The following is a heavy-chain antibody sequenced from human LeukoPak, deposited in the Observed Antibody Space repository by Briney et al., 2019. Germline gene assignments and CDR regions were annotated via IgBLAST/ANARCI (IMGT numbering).Heavy chain of an antibody. D-gene: IGHD3-10*01. J-gene: IGHJ4*02. CDR1: GFTVSSNY. V-gene: IGHV3-53*01. Sequence: GGSLRLSCAASGFTVSSNYMIWVRQAPGRGLELVAVIYIGDTTYYADSVKGGSTISRDNSRNTLHLQMNSLRAEDTAVYHCARGVNYGSKSYFDYWGQGSLVTVSS. CDR2: IYIGDTT. CDR3: ARGVNYGSKSYFDY.